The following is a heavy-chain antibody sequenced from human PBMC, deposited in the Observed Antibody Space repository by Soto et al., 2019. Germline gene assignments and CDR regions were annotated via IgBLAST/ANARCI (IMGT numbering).Heavy chain of an antibody. V-gene: IGHV3-33*01. D-gene: IGHD6-13*01. CDR1: GFTFSSYG. J-gene: IGHJ6*02. CDR3: ARDQQRSSWYDYYYYYGMDV. Sequence: GGSLRLSCAASGFTFSSYGMHWVRQAPGKGLEWVAVIWYDGSNKYYADSVKGRFTISRDNSKNTLYLQMNSLRAEDTAVYYCARDQQRSSWYDYYYYYGMDVWGQGTTVTVSS. CDR2: IWYDGSNK.